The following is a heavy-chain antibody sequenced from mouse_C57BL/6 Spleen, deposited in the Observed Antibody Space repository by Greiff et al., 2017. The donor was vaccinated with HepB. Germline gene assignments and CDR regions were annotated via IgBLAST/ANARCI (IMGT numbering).Heavy chain of an antibody. Sequence: QVQLQQSGPGLVQPSQSLSITCTVSGFSLTSYGVHWVRQSPGKGLEWLGVIWSGGSTDFNAAFISRLSISKDNSKSQVFFKMNSLQADDTAIYYCARPPYYYGSLAYWGQGTLVTVSA. CDR1: GFSLTSYG. CDR3: ARPPYYYGSLAY. CDR2: IWSGGST. J-gene: IGHJ3*01. D-gene: IGHD1-1*01. V-gene: IGHV2-2*01.